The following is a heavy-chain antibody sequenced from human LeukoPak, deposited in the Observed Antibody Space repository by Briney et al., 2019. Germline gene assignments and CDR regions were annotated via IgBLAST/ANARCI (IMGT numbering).Heavy chain of an antibody. CDR2: IYYSGST. CDR3: ARVLNYYYYMDV. D-gene: IGHD2-8*02. J-gene: IGHJ6*03. CDR1: GGSISSHY. Sequence: SETLSLTCTVAGGSISSHYWSWIRQPPGKGLEWIGYIYYSGSTNYNPSLKSRVTISVDTSKNQFSLKLSSVTAADTAVYYCARVLNYYYYMDVWGKGITVTVSS. V-gene: IGHV4-59*11.